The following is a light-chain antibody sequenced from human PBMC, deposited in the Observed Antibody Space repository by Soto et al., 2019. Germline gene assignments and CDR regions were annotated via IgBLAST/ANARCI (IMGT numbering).Light chain of an antibody. CDR2: DVI. J-gene: IGLJ1*01. Sequence: QSVLTQPPSASGSPGQSVTISCTGTSSDVGGYNYVSWYQQYPGKAPKLMIHDVIKRPSGVPDRFSASKSGNTAFLTVSGLQAEDEADYYCGSYAGRNKYVFGTGTQVTVL. CDR1: SSDVGGYNY. CDR3: GSYAGRNKYV. V-gene: IGLV2-8*01.